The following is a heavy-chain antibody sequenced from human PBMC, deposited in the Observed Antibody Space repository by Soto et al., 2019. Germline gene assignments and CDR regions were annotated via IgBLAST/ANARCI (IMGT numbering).Heavy chain of an antibody. D-gene: IGHD6-19*01. CDR1: GFTFSSYA. CDR2: ISGSGGST. CDR3: AKGLVRGDY. Sequence: EVQLLESGRGLVQPGGSLRLSCAASGFTFSSYAMSWVRQAPGKGLEWVSAISGSGGSTYYADYVKGRFTIARDTSKNTLYLQRNSLRAEDTAVYYCAKGLVRGDYWGQGTLVTVSS. V-gene: IGHV3-23*01. J-gene: IGHJ4*02.